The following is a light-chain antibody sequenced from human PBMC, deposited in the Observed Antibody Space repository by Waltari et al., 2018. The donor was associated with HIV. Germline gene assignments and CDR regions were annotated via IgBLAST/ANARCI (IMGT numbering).Light chain of an antibody. CDR1: ALPKQY. Sequence: SYELTQPPSVSVSPGQTARITCSGDALPKQYAYWYQQKPGQAPVLVICKDSERPSGIPERCSGSSSGTTVTLTISGVQAEDEADYYCQSADSSGTPYVVFGGGTKLTVL. J-gene: IGLJ2*01. CDR2: KDS. CDR3: QSADSSGTPYVV. V-gene: IGLV3-25*03.